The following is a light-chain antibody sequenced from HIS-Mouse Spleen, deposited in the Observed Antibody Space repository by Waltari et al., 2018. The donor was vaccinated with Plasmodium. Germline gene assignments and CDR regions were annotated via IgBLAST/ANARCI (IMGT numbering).Light chain of an antibody. CDR1: QSVSSN. CDR2: GAS. J-gene: IGKJ3*01. Sequence: ELVMTQSPATLSVSHGERATLSCSASQSVSSNLAWYQQKPGQAPRLLIYGASTRATGIPARFSGSGSGTEFTLTISSLQSEDFAVYYCQQYNNWSFTFGPGTKVDIK. CDR3: QQYNNWSFT. V-gene: IGKV3-15*01.